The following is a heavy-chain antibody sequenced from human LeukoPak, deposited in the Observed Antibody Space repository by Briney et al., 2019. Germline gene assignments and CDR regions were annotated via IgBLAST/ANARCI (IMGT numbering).Heavy chain of an antibody. CDR1: GGSISSYY. D-gene: IGHD5-24*01. V-gene: IGHV4-59*08. J-gene: IGHJ4*02. Sequence: SEPLSLTCTVSGGSISSYYWSWIRQPPGKGLEWIGYIYYSGSPNYNPPLKGRVAISVDTSKNQFSLKLSSVTAADTAVYYCARHAMASPFDYWGQGTLVTVSS. CDR2: IYYSGSP. CDR3: ARHAMASPFDY.